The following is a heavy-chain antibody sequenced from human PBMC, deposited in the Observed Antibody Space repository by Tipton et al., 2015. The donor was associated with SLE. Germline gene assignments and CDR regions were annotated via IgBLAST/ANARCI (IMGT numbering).Heavy chain of an antibody. Sequence: TLSLTCTVSGGSVSSGSFYWSWIRQPPGKGLEWIGSIYYSGNTYYNPSLKSRVTISVDTSKNQFSLKLSSVTAADTAVYYCATESGHYDFWSGYYTHYYYMDVWGKGTTVTVSS. D-gene: IGHD3-3*01. CDR1: GGSVSSGSFY. V-gene: IGHV4-39*07. CDR3: ATESGHYDFWSGYYTHYYYMDV. CDR2: IYYSGNT. J-gene: IGHJ6*03.